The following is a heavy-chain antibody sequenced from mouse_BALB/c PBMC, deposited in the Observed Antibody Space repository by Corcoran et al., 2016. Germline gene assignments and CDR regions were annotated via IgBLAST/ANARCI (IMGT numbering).Heavy chain of an antibody. CDR3: AREWDWDRHV. CDR1: GYTFTDYY. V-gene: IGHV1-26*01. J-gene: IGHJ1*01. D-gene: IGHD4-1*01. CDR2: INPNNGGT. Sequence: EVQLRQSGPELVTPGASVKMSCKASGYTFTDYYMKWVTQSHGKSLEWIGDINPNNGGTSYNQKFKGKATLTVDKSSSTAYMQLNSLTSEDSAVYYCAREWDWDRHVWGACTTVTVS.